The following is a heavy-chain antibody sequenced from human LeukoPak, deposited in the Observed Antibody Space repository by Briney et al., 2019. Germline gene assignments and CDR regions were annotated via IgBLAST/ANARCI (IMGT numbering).Heavy chain of an antibody. CDR1: GYTFTSFD. Sequence: ASVKVSCKASGYTFTSFDINWVRQATGQGLEWMGWMSPNSGDTGSAQKFQGRVTMTRDTSTSTVYMELSSLRSEDTAVYYCARDPPDSLLNDAFDIWGQGTMVTVSS. V-gene: IGHV1-8*01. CDR3: ARDPPDSLLNDAFDI. D-gene: IGHD3-22*01. J-gene: IGHJ3*02. CDR2: MSPNSGDT.